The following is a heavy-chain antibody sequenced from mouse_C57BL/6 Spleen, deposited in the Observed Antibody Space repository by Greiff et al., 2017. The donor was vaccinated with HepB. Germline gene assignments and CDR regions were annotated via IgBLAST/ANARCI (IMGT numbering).Heavy chain of an antibody. V-gene: IGHV1-18*01. CDR3: ARRGFPWFAY. Sequence: VQLQQSGPELVKPGASVKIPCKASGYTFTDYNMDWVKQSHGKSLEWIGDINPNNGGTIYNQKFKGKATLTVDKSSSTAYMELRSRTSEDTAVYYCARRGFPWFAYWGQGTLVTVSA. CDR1: GYTFTDYN. J-gene: IGHJ3*01. CDR2: INPNNGGT.